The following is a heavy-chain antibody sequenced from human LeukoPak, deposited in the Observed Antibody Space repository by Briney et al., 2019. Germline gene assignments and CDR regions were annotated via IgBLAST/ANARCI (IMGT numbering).Heavy chain of an antibody. CDR2: IGSKTDNYAP. Sequence: PGGSLRLSCAASGFTFSGSAMHWVRQASGRGLEWIGLIGSKTDNYAPAYAASVKGRFTISRDDSKNTAYLQMNSLKTEATAFDYCSRLNLYYSTSWVFDYGGQGTLFTFSS. J-gene: IGHJ4*02. CDR1: GFTFSGSA. D-gene: IGHD6-6*01. V-gene: IGHV3-73*01. CDR3: SRLNLYYSTSWVFDY.